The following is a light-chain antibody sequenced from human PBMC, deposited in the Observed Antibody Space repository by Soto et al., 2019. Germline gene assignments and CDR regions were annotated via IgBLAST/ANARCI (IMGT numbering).Light chain of an antibody. Sequence: QSALTQPASVSGSPGQSITISCTGTSSDVGGYNYVSWYQQHPGKAPKLMIYEVSNRPSGVSYRFSGSKSGTSASLTISGLQAEDEADYFCCSYAGSATYVFGTGTKVTVL. CDR2: EVS. CDR3: CSYAGSATYV. V-gene: IGLV2-23*02. CDR1: SSDVGGYNY. J-gene: IGLJ1*01.